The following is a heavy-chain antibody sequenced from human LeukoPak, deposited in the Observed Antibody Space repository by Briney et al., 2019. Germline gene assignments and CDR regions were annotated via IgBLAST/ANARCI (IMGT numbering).Heavy chain of an antibody. J-gene: IGHJ4*02. CDR3: ARASYSYDINGWVPFDY. D-gene: IGHD3-22*01. V-gene: IGHV4-4*07. CDR2: IYTSGST. CDR1: GGSISSYY. Sequence: SETLSLTCTVPGGSISSYYWSWIRQPAGKGLEWIGRIYTSGSTNYNPSLKSRVTISGDTSKNQFSLRLSSVTAADTAVYYCARASYSYDINGWVPFDYWGQGTLVTVSS.